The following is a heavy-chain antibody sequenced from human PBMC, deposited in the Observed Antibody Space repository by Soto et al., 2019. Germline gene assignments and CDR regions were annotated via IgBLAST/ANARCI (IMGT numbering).Heavy chain of an antibody. V-gene: IGHV3-21*01. CDR1: GFTFSSYS. J-gene: IGHJ4*02. D-gene: IGHD4-17*01. CDR2: ISSSSSYI. Sequence: GGSLRLSCAASGFTFSSYSMNWVRQAPGKGLEWVSSISSSSSYIYYADSVKGRFTISRDNAKNSLYLQMNSLRAEDTAVYYCARDLFGLYGDYLPYYFDYWGQGTLVTVSS. CDR3: ARDLFGLYGDYLPYYFDY.